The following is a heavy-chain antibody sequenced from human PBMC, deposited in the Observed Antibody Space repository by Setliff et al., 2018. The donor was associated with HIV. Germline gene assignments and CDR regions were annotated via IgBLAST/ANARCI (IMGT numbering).Heavy chain of an antibody. V-gene: IGHV4-31*03. CDR1: GGSISSGGYY. D-gene: IGHD3-10*01. CDR3: AGVYYYGSGSYNYPYYFDY. Sequence: SETLSLTCTVSGGSISSGGYYWSWIRQQPGKGLEWIGYIYYSGSAYYNPSLKSRVTISVDTSKNQFSLKLSSVTAADTAVYYCAGVYYYGSGSYNYPYYFDYWGQGTLVTVSS. J-gene: IGHJ4*02. CDR2: IYYSGSA.